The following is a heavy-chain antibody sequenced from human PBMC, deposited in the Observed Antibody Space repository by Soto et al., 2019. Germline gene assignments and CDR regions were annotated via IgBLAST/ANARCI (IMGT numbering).Heavy chain of an antibody. D-gene: IGHD3-10*01. V-gene: IGHV4-61*01. CDR3: ARTYSCGSGRGRSMDV. CDR2: IYDSGST. Sequence: QVQLQESGPGLVKPSETLSLTCTVSGGSVSSGSFYWGWIRQPPGKGLEWIGYIYDSGSTNYNPSLKSRVTILVDPSKNQFSLKLSSVTAADTAMYYCARTYSCGSGRGRSMDVWGQGTTVTVS. J-gene: IGHJ6*02. CDR1: GGSVSSGSFY.